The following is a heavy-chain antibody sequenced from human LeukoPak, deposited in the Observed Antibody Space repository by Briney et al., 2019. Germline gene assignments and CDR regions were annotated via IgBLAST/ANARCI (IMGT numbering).Heavy chain of an antibody. J-gene: IGHJ4*02. CDR1: GFTFSNAW. V-gene: IGHV3-15*01. CDR3: TTVPAYGDYESGDY. D-gene: IGHD4-17*01. CDR2: IKSKTDGGTT. Sequence: PGRSLRLSCAASGFTFSNAWMSWVRQAPGKGLEWVGRIKSKTDGGTTDYAAPVKGRFTISRDDSKNTLYLQMNSLKTEDTAVYYCTTVPAYGDYESGDYWGQGTLVTVSS.